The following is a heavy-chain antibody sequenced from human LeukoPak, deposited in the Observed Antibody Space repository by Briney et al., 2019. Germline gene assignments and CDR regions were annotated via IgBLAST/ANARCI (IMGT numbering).Heavy chain of an antibody. D-gene: IGHD1-14*01. CDR3: ARASGDGNFDY. Sequence: ALVKLSCTASGYTFSSHYMHWVRQAPGQGLELMGWINPNSGGTNYAQKFQGRVTMTRDTSISTAYMELSRLRSDDTAVYFCARASGDGNFDYWGQGTLVTVSS. V-gene: IGHV1-2*02. CDR1: GYTFSSHY. J-gene: IGHJ4*02. CDR2: INPNSGGT.